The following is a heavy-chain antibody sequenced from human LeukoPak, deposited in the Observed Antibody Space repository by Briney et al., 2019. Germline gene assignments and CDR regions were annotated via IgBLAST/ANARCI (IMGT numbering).Heavy chain of an antibody. CDR3: ARVDRDDYNYGFDY. V-gene: IGHV1-69*13. J-gene: IGHJ4*02. Sequence: SVKVSCKASGGTFSTHGINWVRQVPGQGLEWVGKIIPISGIATYAQKFQDRVMITADESTSTAYMELSSLRSEDTAVYYCARVDRDDYNYGFDYWGQGTLVTVSS. D-gene: IGHD5-24*01. CDR1: GGTFSTHG. CDR2: IIPISGIA.